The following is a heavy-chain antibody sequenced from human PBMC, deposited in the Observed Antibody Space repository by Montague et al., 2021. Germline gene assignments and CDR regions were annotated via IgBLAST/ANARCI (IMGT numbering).Heavy chain of an antibody. CDR3: ARSLYCRGGSCYSGFDP. CDR2: IYYNGTT. CDR1: GGSISSASYY. D-gene: IGHD2-15*01. V-gene: IGHV4-39*01. J-gene: IGHJ5*02. Sequence: SETLSLTCTVSGGSISSASYYWGWIRQPPGRGLEFIGVIYYNGTTYHNPSLKSRVTVSMDTSKNQFSLILSSVTAADTAVYYCARSLYCRGGSCYSGFDPWGQGTLVTASS.